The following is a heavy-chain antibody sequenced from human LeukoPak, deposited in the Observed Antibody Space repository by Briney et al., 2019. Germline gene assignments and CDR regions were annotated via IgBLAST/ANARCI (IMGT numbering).Heavy chain of an antibody. CDR1: GFTFDDYA. CDR2: ISGDGGST. CDR3: AKEIDTLGTNALDI. J-gene: IGHJ3*02. Sequence: GGSLRLSCAASGFTFDDYAMHWVRHAPGKGLEWVSLISGDGGSTYYADSVRGRFTISRDNSKNSLYLQMDSLRTEDTAFYYCAKEIDTLGTNALDIWGQGTMVTVSS. V-gene: IGHV3-43*02. D-gene: IGHD2-15*01.